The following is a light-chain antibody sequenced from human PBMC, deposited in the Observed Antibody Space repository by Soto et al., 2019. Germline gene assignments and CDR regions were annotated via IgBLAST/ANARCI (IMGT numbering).Light chain of an antibody. CDR3: QQYGSSNRT. J-gene: IGKJ1*01. CDR1: QSVSSY. V-gene: IGKV3-20*01. CDR2: DAS. Sequence: EIVLTHSPATLSLSPWEIATLSCRASQSVSSYLAWYQQKPGQAPRLLIYDASNRATGIPDRFSGSGSGTDFTLTISRLEPEDFAVYYCQQYGSSNRTFGQGTKVDIK.